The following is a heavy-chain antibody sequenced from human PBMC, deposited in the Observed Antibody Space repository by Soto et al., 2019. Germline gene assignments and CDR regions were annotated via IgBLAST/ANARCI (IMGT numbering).Heavy chain of an antibody. CDR3: AKYRRTEAEGFTLDY. V-gene: IGHV4-59*01. J-gene: IGHJ4*02. CDR2: IYYTGST. D-gene: IGHD6-13*01. CDR1: GDSINNYY. Sequence: SETLSLTCTVSGDSINNYYWSWIRQPPGKRLEWIGYIYYTGSTTYNPSLESRITMSVDTSKNQFSLKLSSVNAADTAVYYCAKYRRTEAEGFTLDYWGRGTLVTVSS.